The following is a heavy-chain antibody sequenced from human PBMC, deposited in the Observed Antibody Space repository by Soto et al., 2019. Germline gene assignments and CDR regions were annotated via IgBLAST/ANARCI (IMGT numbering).Heavy chain of an antibody. CDR1: GGTFSSYA. CDR2: IIPISDTT. Sequence: QVQLVQSGAEVQKPGSSVKVSCKASGGTFSSYAISWVRQAPGQGLEWMGGIIPISDTTNYAQKFQGRVTITADESTSTAYMELSRLRSEDTAVYYCARSQGSSTSLELYYYYYYGMDVWGQGTTVTVSS. J-gene: IGHJ6*02. V-gene: IGHV1-69*01. D-gene: IGHD2-2*01. CDR3: ARSQGSSTSLELYYYYYYGMDV.